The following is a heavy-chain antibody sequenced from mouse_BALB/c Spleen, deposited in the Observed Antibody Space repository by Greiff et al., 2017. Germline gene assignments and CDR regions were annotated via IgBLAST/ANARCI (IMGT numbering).Heavy chain of an antibody. V-gene: IGHV3-2*02. CDR3: ANYYRSWFAY. CDR1: GYSITSDYA. D-gene: IGHD2-14*01. J-gene: IGHJ3*01. Sequence: EVKLMESGPGLVKPSQSLSLTCTVTGYSITSDYAWNWIRQFPGNKLEWMGYISYSGSTSYNPSLKSRISITRDTSKNQFFLQLNSVTTEDTATYYCANYYRSWFAYWGQGTLVTVSA. CDR2: ISYSGST.